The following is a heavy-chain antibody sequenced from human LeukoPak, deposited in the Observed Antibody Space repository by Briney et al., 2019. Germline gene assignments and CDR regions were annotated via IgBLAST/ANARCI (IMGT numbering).Heavy chain of an antibody. CDR3: ARGGDSYGNQYYFDY. CDR2: IIPIFGTA. Sequence: ASVKVSCKASGGTFSGYAISWVRQAPGQGLEWMGGIIPIFGTANYAQKFQGRVTITADKSTSTAYMELSSLRSEDTAVYYCARGGDSYGNQYYFDYWGQGTLVTVSS. CDR1: GGTFSGYA. D-gene: IGHD5-18*01. V-gene: IGHV1-69*06. J-gene: IGHJ4*02.